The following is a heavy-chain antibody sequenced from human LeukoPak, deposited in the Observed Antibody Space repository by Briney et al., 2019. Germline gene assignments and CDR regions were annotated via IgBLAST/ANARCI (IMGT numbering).Heavy chain of an antibody. D-gene: IGHD2-2*01. Sequence: SETLSLTCTVSGGSISSSSYYWGWIRQPPGKGLEWIGRIYTSGSTNYNPSLKSRVTISVDTSKNQFSLKLSSVTAADTAVYYCATYCSSTSCPLPSLAFDIWGQGTMVTVSS. CDR2: IYTSGST. CDR3: ATYCSSTSCPLPSLAFDI. V-gene: IGHV4-61*02. J-gene: IGHJ3*02. CDR1: GGSISSSSYY.